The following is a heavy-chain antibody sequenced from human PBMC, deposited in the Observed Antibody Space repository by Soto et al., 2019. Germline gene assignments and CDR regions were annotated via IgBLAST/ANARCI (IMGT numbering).Heavy chain of an antibody. J-gene: IGHJ1*01. CDR2: INDDGSEK. CDR1: GFTFSSYW. Sequence: GSLRLSCAASGFTFSSYWMSWVRQAPGKGLEWVANINDDGSEKYYVDSVKGRFSIARDNAKNSLYLQMNSLRAEDTALYYCAKNLASGCYSGTRFWGQATQVTVSS. V-gene: IGHV3-7*03. D-gene: IGHD2-15*01. CDR3: AKNLASGCYSGTRF.